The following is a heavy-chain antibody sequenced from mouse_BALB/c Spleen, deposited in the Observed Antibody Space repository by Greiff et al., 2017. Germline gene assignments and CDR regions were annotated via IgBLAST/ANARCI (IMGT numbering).Heavy chain of an antibody. Sequence: EVQGVESGGGLVNPGGSLKLSCAASGFTFSDYYMYWVRQTPEKRLEWVATISDGGSYTYYPDSVKGRFTISRDNAKNNLYLQMSSLKSEDTAMYYCARAYDEGDYFDYWGQGTTLTVSS. V-gene: IGHV5-4*02. CDR2: ISDGGSYT. D-gene: IGHD2-14*01. CDR1: GFTFSDYY. J-gene: IGHJ2*01. CDR3: ARAYDEGDYFDY.